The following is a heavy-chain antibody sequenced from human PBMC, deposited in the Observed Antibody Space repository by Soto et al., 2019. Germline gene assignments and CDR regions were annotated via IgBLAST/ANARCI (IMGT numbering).Heavy chain of an antibody. CDR3: ARVGYSNSSDDLDY. CDR1: GFTFSDYY. V-gene: IGHV3-11*01. D-gene: IGHD6-6*01. Sequence: VQLVESGGGLVQPGGSLTLSCAASGFTFSDYYMSWIRQAPGKGLEWISYISRGERSMYYADSVKGRFTISRDNAKNSLYLQMNSLRVDDTAVYYCARVGYSNSSDDLDYWGQGTLVTVSS. J-gene: IGHJ4*02. CDR2: ISRGERSM.